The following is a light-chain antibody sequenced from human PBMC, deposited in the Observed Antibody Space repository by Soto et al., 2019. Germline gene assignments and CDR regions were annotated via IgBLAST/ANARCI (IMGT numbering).Light chain of an antibody. CDR3: ATWDDSLNGWV. Sequence: QSVLTQPPSASGTPGQRVTISCSGSSSNIGSNAVSWYQQLPGTAPKVLIYSNNQRPSGVPDRFSGSKSGTSASLAISWLQSEDDADYYCATWDDSLNGWVFGGGTKLTVL. J-gene: IGLJ3*02. CDR1: SSNIGSNA. CDR2: SNN. V-gene: IGLV1-44*01.